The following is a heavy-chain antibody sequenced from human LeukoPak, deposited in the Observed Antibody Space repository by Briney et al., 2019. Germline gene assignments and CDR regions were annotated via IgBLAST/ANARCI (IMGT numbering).Heavy chain of an antibody. CDR2: IYYSGST. CDR3: ARLSRPSYYDSSGSHAFDI. D-gene: IGHD3-22*01. CDR1: GGSISSYY. Sequence: PSETLSLTCTVSGGSISSYYWSWIRQPPGKGLEWIGYIYYSGSTNYNPSLKSRVTISVDTSKNQFSLKLSSVTAADTAVYYCARLSRPSYYDSSGSHAFDIWGQGTMVTVSS. J-gene: IGHJ3*02. V-gene: IGHV4-59*08.